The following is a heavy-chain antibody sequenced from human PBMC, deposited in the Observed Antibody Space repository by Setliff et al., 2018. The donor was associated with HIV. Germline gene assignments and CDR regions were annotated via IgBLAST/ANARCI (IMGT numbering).Heavy chain of an antibody. Sequence: ASVKVSCKASGYTFTDYYMHWVQQAPAKGLEWMGRVDPKNGDTIYAEKLRGKVTITADTSTDTAYMELGSLRSEDTAIYYCATLDYYGSATYNLALHYWGQGTLVTVSS. CDR1: GYTFTDYY. CDR3: ATLDYYGSATYNLALHY. CDR2: VDPKNGDT. V-gene: IGHV1-69-2*01. D-gene: IGHD3-10*01. J-gene: IGHJ4*02.